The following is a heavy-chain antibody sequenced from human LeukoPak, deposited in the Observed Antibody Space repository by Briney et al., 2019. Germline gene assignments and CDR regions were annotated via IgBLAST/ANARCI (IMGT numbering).Heavy chain of an antibody. J-gene: IGHJ6*03. D-gene: IGHD5-12*01. V-gene: IGHV4-34*01. CDR2: INHSGST. Sequence: PSETLSLTCAVYGGSFSGYYWSWIRQPPGKGLEWIGEINHSGSTNYNPSLKSRVTISVDTSKNQFSLKLSSVTAADTAVYYCARTIRTPRGYSGYPRGQEGYYYYMDVWGKGTTVTISS. CDR1: GGSFSGYY. CDR3: ARTIRTPRGYSGYPRGQEGYYYYMDV.